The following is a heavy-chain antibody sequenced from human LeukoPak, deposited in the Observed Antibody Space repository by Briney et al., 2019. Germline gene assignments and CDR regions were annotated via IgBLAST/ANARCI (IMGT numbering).Heavy chain of an antibody. CDR1: GLTFSDHY. V-gene: IGHV3-72*01. J-gene: IGHJ3*02. CDR2: SRNKAKSYTT. CDR3: AGSLDAFDI. Sequence: GGSLRLSCAASGLTFSDHYMDWVRQAPGKGLEWVGRSRNKAKSYTTEYAASVKGSFTISRDDSKNSLYLQMNSLKTEDTAVYYCAGSLDAFDIWGRGTMVTVSS.